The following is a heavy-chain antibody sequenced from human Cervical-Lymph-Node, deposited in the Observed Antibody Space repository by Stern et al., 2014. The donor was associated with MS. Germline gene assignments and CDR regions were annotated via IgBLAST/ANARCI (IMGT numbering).Heavy chain of an antibody. J-gene: IGHJ6*02. CDR3: ARDYNLDV. V-gene: IGHV3-74*01. Sequence: EVQLVESGGGLVQPGGSLRLSCAASGFTFSSYWMHWVRHAPGKGLVWVSRINNDGSSTNYADSVKGRFTIARDNAKNALYLQMNSLRAEDTAVYYCARDYNLDVWGQGTTVTVSS. D-gene: IGHD5-24*01. CDR1: GFTFSSYW. CDR2: INNDGSST.